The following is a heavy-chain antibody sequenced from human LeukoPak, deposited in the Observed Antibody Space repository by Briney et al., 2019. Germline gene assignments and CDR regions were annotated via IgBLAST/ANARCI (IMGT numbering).Heavy chain of an antibody. J-gene: IGHJ4*02. CDR1: GVSINSHY. Sequence: PSETLSLTCTVSGVSINSHYWSWVRQPAGKGLEWIGRFYTSGSTNYNPSLKSRVTISVDKPKNQFSLRLSSVTAADTAVYYCARDGIAVGDYWGQGTLVTVSS. D-gene: IGHD6-19*01. CDR2: FYTSGST. CDR3: ARDGIAVGDY. V-gene: IGHV4-4*07.